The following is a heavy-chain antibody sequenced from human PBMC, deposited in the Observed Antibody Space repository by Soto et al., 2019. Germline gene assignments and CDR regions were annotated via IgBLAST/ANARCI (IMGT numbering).Heavy chain of an antibody. Sequence: EVQLLESGGGLVQPGGSLRLSCAASGFTFSSYAMSWVRQAPGKGLEWVSAISGSGGSTYYADSAKGRFTISRDNSKNTLYLQMHSRRAEDRVVYYCANMDPSYFYDYGMDVWGKATTVTVSS. CDR3: ANMDPSYFYDYGMDV. CDR2: ISGSGGST. V-gene: IGHV3-23*01. CDR1: GFTFSSYA. D-gene: IGHD2-2*03. J-gene: IGHJ6*04.